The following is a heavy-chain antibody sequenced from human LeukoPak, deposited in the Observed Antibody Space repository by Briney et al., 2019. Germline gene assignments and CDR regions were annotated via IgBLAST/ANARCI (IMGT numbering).Heavy chain of an antibody. Sequence: QPGGSLKLSCAASGFTFVNYALSWVRQPPGKGLEWVSGVSDDGGRTYSADSVEGRFTISRDNSKNTLFLHMNNLRADDTAMYYCAKYRSRFYFDALDIWGQGTMVTASS. CDR1: GFTFVNYA. CDR3: AKYRSRFYFDALDI. J-gene: IGHJ3*02. D-gene: IGHD3-22*01. CDR2: VSDDGGRT. V-gene: IGHV3-23*01.